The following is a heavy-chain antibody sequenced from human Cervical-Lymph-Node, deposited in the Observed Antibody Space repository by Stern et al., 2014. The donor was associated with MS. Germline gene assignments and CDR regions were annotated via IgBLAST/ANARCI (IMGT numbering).Heavy chain of an antibody. CDR1: GYTFTSYG. V-gene: IGHV1-18*01. Sequence: VQLVQSGAEVKKPGASVKVSCKASGYTFTSYGISWVRQAPGQGLEWMGWISAYNGNTTYAQKLQGRVTMTTDTSTSTAYMELRSLRSDDTAVYYCARNGYCSGGSCYSLSSMDYWGQGTLVTVSS. CDR3: ARNGYCSGGSCYSLSSMDY. D-gene: IGHD2-15*01. CDR2: ISAYNGNT. J-gene: IGHJ4*02.